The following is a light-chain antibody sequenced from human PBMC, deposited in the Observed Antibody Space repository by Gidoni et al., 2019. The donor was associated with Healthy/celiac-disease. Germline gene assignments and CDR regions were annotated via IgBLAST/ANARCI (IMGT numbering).Light chain of an antibody. CDR3: MQALQTPLT. V-gene: IGKV2-28*01. J-gene: IGKJ4*01. CDR1: PSLLHSNGYNY. CDR2: LGS. Sequence: DIVMTQSPLSLPVTPGEPASISCRSSPSLLHSNGYNYLDWYLQKPGQSPQLLIYLGSNRASGVPDRFSGSGSGTEFTLKISRVEAEDVGVYYCMQALQTPLTFGGGTKVEIK.